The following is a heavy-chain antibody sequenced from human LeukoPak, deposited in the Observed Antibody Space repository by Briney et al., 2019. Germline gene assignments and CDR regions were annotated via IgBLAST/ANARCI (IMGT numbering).Heavy chain of an antibody. Sequence: KPSETLSLTCAVYGGSFSGYYWSWIRQPPGKGLEWIGEINHSGSTNYNPSLKSRVTISVDTSKNQFSLKLSSVTAADTAVYYCATANGGPFDYWGQGTLVTVSS. J-gene: IGHJ4*02. D-gene: IGHD1-1*01. V-gene: IGHV4-34*01. CDR3: ATANGGPFDY. CDR2: INHSGST. CDR1: GGSFSGYY.